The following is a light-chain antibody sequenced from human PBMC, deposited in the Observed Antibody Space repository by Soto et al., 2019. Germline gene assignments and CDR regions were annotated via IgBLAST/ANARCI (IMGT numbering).Light chain of an antibody. Sequence: QSVLTQPPSVSGAPGPRVTISCTGSSSNIGAGYDVHWYQQLPGTAPKLLIYGNSNRPSGVPDRFSGSKSGTSASLAITGLQAEDEADYYCQSYDSSLSGSVVFGGGTQVTVL. J-gene: IGLJ2*01. CDR2: GNS. CDR1: SSNIGAGYD. V-gene: IGLV1-40*01. CDR3: QSYDSSLSGSVV.